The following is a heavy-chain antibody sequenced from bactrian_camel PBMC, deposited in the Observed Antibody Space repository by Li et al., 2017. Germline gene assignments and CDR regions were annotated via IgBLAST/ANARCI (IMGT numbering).Heavy chain of an antibody. J-gene: IGHJ4*01. CDR1: GLTGGSYF. CDR3: AADWYYAGDSWSILHAAEYTY. V-gene: IGHV3S40*01. D-gene: IGHD2*01. Sequence: VQLVESGGGSVQAGGSLRLSCAVSGLTGGSYFMGWVRQAPGKGIEQISGMGWTGGRPWYAASVKGRFTMSRDNAKNTVYLQMDGLTPDDTGMYYCAADWYYAGDSWSILHAAEYTYWGQGTQVTVS. CDR2: MGWTGGRP.